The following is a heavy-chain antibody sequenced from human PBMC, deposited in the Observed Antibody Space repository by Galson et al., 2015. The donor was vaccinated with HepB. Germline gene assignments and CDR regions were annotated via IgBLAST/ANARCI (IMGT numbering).Heavy chain of an antibody. CDR3: AKDSNFRDSSGFGLFEY. D-gene: IGHD3-22*01. Sequence: SLRLSCADYGFTFSNYGMHWARQAQGKGLEWVTVISYDGSSKNYADSVKGRFTISRDNAKNTLYLQMNSLRAEDTAVYYCAKDSNFRDSSGFGLFEYWGQGTQVTVSS. CDR2: ISYDGSSK. J-gene: IGHJ4*02. CDR1: GFTFSNYG. V-gene: IGHV3-30*18.